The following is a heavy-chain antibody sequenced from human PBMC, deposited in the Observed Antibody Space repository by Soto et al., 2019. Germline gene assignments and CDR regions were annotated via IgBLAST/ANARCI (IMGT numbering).Heavy chain of an antibody. CDR3: APDVRGVIAWFDP. J-gene: IGHJ5*02. V-gene: IGHV1-69*02. D-gene: IGHD3-10*01. Sequence: QVQLVQSGAEVKKPGSSVKVSCKASGGTFSSYTISWVRQAPGQGLEWMGRIIPILGIANYAQKFQGRVTINADKSTSTAYMELSSLRAEDAAVYYCAPDVRGVIAWFDPWGQGTLVTVSS. CDR1: GGTFSSYT. CDR2: IIPILGIA.